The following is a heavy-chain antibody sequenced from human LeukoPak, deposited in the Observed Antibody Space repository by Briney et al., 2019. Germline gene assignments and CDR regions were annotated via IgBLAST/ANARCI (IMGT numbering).Heavy chain of an antibody. Sequence: GGSLRLSYAASGFTFSSYWMSWVRQAPGKGLEWVANIKQDGSEKYYVDSVKGRFTISRDNAKNSLYLQMNSLRAEDTAVYYCARENFGGTLVYWGQGTLVTVSS. CDR3: ARENFGGTLVY. J-gene: IGHJ4*02. CDR2: IKQDGSEK. V-gene: IGHV3-7*01. CDR1: GFTFSSYW. D-gene: IGHD3-10*01.